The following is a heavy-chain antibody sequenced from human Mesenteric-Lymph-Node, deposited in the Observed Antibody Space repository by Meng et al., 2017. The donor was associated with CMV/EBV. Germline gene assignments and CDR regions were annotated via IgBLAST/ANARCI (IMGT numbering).Heavy chain of an antibody. CDR2: VSWSSGSI. J-gene: IGHJ4*02. CDR1: GFTFDDFA. D-gene: IGHD3-9*01. CDR3: AKGYDILTGHQDY. Sequence: SLKIPRAASGFTFDDFAMHLVRQAPGKGLEWVSGVSWSSGSIGYADSVKGRFTISRDNAKNSLYLQMSSLRAEDTALYYCAKGYDILTGHQDYWGQGTLVTVSS. V-gene: IGHV3-9*01.